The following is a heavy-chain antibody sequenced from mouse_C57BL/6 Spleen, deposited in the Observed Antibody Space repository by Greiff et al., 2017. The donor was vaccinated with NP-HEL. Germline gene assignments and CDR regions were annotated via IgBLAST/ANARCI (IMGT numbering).Heavy chain of an antibody. Sequence: EVMLVESEGGLVQPGSSMKLSCTASGFTFSDYYMAWVRQVPEKGLEWVANINYDGSSTYYLDSLKSRFIISRDNAKNILYLQMSSLKSEDTATYYCARGGNYLGYWGQGTTLTVSS. CDR1: GFTFSDYY. D-gene: IGHD1-1*01. CDR2: INYDGSST. CDR3: ARGGNYLGY. V-gene: IGHV5-16*01. J-gene: IGHJ2*01.